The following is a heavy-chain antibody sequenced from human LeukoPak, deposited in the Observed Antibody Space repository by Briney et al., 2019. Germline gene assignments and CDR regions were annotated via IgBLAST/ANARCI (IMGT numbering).Heavy chain of an antibody. Sequence: GGSLRLSCAASGFTFSSYAMSWVRQAPGKGLEWVSGISGSGGSTYYADSVKGRFTISRDNSKNTLYLQMNSLRAEDTAVYYCAKDPGHSSGYYLNYWGQGTLVTVSS. CDR1: GFTFSSYA. CDR2: ISGSGGST. V-gene: IGHV3-23*01. CDR3: AKDPGHSSGYYLNY. D-gene: IGHD3-22*01. J-gene: IGHJ4*02.